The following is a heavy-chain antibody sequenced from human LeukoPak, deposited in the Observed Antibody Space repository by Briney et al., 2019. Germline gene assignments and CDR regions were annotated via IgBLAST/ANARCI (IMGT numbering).Heavy chain of an antibody. V-gene: IGHV4-34*01. CDR2: INHSGST. Sequence: SETLSLTCAVYGGSFSGYYWSWIRQPPGKGLEWIGEINHSGSTNYNPSLKSRVTISVDKSKNQFSLKLSSVTAADTAVYYCARQPPEGYCSGGSCFSDWFDPWGQGTLVTVSS. CDR3: ARQPPEGYCSGGSCFSDWFDP. D-gene: IGHD2-15*01. J-gene: IGHJ5*02. CDR1: GGSFSGYY.